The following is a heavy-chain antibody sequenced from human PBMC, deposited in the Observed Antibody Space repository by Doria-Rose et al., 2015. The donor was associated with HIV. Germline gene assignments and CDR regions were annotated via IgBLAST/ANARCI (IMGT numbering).Heavy chain of an antibody. CDR3: ARDHYDSGGYYRD. CDR2: ISSSSEYI. V-gene: IGHV3-21*03. J-gene: IGHJ4*02. Sequence: VQLVESGGGLAKPGGSLRLSCAASGFTFSRYSMNWVRQAPGKGLEWVSSISSSSEYIYYVDSVQGRFTISRDNAKNSVYLQMNSLRTEDTAVYYCARDHYDSGGYYRDWGQGTLVTGSS. D-gene: IGHD3-22*01. CDR1: GFTFSRYS.